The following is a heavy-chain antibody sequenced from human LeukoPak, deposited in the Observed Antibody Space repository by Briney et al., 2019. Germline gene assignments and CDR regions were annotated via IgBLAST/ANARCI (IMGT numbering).Heavy chain of an antibody. CDR2: ILYDGSRK. CDR1: GFTFTNYA. D-gene: IGHD6-13*01. J-gene: IGHJ3*02. V-gene: IGHV3-30*18. Sequence: GGSLRLSCAASGFTFTNYAMHWVRQAPGKGLEWVANILYDGSRKNYADSVKGRFSVYRDNSNYSLYLQMNSLRIEDTAVYYCANFEGSSQAFHIWGQGTLVTVSS. CDR3: ANFEGSSQAFHI.